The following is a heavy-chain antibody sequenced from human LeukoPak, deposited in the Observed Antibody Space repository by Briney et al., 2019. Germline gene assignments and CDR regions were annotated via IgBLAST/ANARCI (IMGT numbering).Heavy chain of an antibody. CDR3: AKSTGYSSSPRYFDY. D-gene: IGHD6-13*01. J-gene: IGHJ4*02. CDR2: ISGSGGST. Sequence: GGSLRLSCAASGFTFSSYAMSWVRQAPGKGLEWVSAISGSGGSTYYADSVKGRFTISRDNSKNTLYLQMNSLRAEDTAVYYCAKSTGYSSSPRYFDYWGQGTLVTVSS. CDR1: GFTFSSYA. V-gene: IGHV3-23*01.